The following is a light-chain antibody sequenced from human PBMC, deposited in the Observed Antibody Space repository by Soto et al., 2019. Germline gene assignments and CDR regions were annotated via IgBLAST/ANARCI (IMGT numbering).Light chain of an antibody. V-gene: IGLV2-8*01. CDR1: SSDVGGYNY. CDR2: EVT. CDR3: NSYGGSNNLV. J-gene: IGLJ2*01. Sequence: QSVLTQPPSASGSPGQSVTISCTGTSSDVGGYNYVSWYQQHPGKAPKLIIYEVTKRPSGVPDRFSGSKSGNTASLTVSGLQADDEADYYCNSYGGSNNLVFGGGTNVTVL.